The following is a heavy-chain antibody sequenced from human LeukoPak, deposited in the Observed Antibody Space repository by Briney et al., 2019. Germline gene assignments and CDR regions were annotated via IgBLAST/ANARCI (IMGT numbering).Heavy chain of an antibody. V-gene: IGHV3-15*01. CDR3: TTRLVDI. CDR2: IKSKTDGGTT. CDR1: GFTLTYAW. Sequence: GGSLRLSCAVSGFTLTYAWMNWVRQAPGKGLEWVGRIKSKTDGGTTDYAAPVEGKFTISRDDSKTTLYLQMNSLKTEDTAVYYCTTRLVDIWGQGTMVTVSS. J-gene: IGHJ3*02.